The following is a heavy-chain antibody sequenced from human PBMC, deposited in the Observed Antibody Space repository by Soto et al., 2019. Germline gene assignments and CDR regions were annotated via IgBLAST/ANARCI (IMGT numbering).Heavy chain of an antibody. D-gene: IGHD1-26*01. CDR2: IYYSGST. V-gene: IGHV4-31*03. CDR1: GGSIRRGGHY. CDR3: ARMGLEGIVGATCSYFDY. J-gene: IGHJ4*02. Sequence: VQLQESGSGLVKPSKTLSLPFTVSGGSIRRGGHYWRWIRPHPGQGLEWIGYIYYSGSTYYNPSLKGRDTISVDTTKRQFGLKLSSVAAAAAAVDYWARMGLEGIVGATCSYFDYWGQGTLVTVSS.